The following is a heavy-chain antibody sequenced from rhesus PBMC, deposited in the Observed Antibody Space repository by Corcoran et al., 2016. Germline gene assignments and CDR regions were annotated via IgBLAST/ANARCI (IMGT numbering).Heavy chain of an antibody. CDR1: GASISSFW. Sequence: QVQLQESGPGLVQPSETLSLTCVVSGASISSFWWSLICQPPGKGLEWIGEINGNSGSTYYNPSLQSRVSISKDASKNQFSLKLNSVTAADTAVYYCARDRYNLSNVWGPGVLVTVSS. J-gene: IGHJ5-1*01. D-gene: IGHD3-3*01. CDR3: ARDRYNLSNV. V-gene: IGHV4-80*01. CDR2: INGNSGST.